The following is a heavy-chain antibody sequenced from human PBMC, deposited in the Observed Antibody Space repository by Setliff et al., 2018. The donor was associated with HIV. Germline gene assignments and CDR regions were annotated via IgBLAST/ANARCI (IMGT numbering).Heavy chain of an antibody. V-gene: IGHV3-23*01. CDR1: GFPFSNYA. D-gene: IGHD6-13*01. CDR2: ISSGGGT. J-gene: IGHJ4*02. Sequence: GGSLRLSCAASGFPFSNYAMSWVRQASGKGLEWVSAISSGGGTYYADFVKGRFTISRDNSKNTLYLQMNSLRAEDTAVYYCAKAPLTIVATGGEDCWGQGTLVTVSS. CDR3: AKAPLTIVATGGEDC.